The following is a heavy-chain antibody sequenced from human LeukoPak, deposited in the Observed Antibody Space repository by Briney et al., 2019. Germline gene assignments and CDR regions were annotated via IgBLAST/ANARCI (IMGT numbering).Heavy chain of an antibody. V-gene: IGHV4-30-2*01. Sequence: SQTLSLTCTVSGGSISSGGYYRSWIRQPPGKGLEWIGYIYHSGSTYYNPSLKSRVTISVDRSKNQFSLKLSSVTAADTAVYYCARAVGIAAAGNFDYWGQGTLVTVSS. D-gene: IGHD6-13*01. CDR1: GGSISSGGYY. J-gene: IGHJ4*02. CDR2: IYHSGST. CDR3: ARAVGIAAAGNFDY.